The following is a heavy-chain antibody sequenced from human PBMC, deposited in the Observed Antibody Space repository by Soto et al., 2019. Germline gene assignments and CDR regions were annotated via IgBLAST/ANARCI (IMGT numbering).Heavy chain of an antibody. V-gene: IGHV4-4*02. J-gene: IGHJ6*02. CDR3: ARGRGIISYNWNYVVVTPPTEGYYYYYGMDV. CDR1: GGSISSSNW. D-gene: IGHD1-7*01. CDR2: IYHSGST. Sequence: SETLSLTCAVSGGSISSSNWWSWVRQPPGKGLEWIGEIYHSGSTNYNPSLKSRVTISVDKSKNQFSLKLSSVTAPDTAVYYCARGRGIISYNWNYVVVTPPTEGYYYYYGMDVWGQGTTVTVSS.